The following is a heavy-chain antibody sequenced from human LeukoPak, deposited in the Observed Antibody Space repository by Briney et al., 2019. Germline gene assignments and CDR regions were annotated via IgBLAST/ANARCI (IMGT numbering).Heavy chain of an antibody. CDR3: ARTPLLWFGEGYYFDY. V-gene: IGHV5-51*01. Sequence: GESLKISCKGSGYSFTSYWIGWVRQIPGKGLEWMGNIYPGDSDTRYSPSFQGQVTISADKSISTAYLQWSSLKASDTAMYYCARTPLLWFGEGYYFDYWGQGTLVTVSS. CDR1: GYSFTSYW. CDR2: IYPGDSDT. J-gene: IGHJ4*02. D-gene: IGHD3-10*01.